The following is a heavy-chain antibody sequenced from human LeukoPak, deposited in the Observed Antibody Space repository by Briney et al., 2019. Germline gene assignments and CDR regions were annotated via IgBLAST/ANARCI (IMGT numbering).Heavy chain of an antibody. V-gene: IGHV4-59*12. CDR3: ARDLGPFTSGAFDI. CDR2: IYYSGST. J-gene: IGHJ3*02. Sequence: PSETLSLTCTVPGGSISSYYWSWIRQPPGKGLEWIGYIYYSGSTNYNPSLKSRVTISVDTSKNQFSLKLSSVTAADTAVYYCARDLGPFTSGAFDIWGQGTMVTVSS. D-gene: IGHD3-10*01. CDR1: GGSISSYY.